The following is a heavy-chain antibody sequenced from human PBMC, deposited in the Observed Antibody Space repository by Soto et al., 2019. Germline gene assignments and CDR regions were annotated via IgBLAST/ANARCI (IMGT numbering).Heavy chain of an antibody. Sequence: QVDLVESGGGVVQPGRSLRLSCAASGFTFNRYAMNWVRQSPVKGLEWVAAISVDGSSYNYADSVKGRFIISRDNSKDTLYLQMRSLRVEDTAVYYCARDFGYWGQGTLVTVSS. J-gene: IGHJ4*02. CDR2: ISVDGSSY. CDR3: ARDFGY. D-gene: IGHD3-10*01. CDR1: GFTFNRYA. V-gene: IGHV3-30*03.